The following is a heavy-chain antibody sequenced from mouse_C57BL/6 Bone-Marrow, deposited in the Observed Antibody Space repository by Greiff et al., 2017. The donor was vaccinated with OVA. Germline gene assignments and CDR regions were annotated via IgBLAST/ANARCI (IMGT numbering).Heavy chain of an antibody. Sequence: QVQLKQSGPELVKPGASVKISCKASGYSFTSYYIHWVKQRPGQGLEWIGWIYPGSGNTKYNEKFKGKATLTADTSSSTAYMQLSSLTSEDSAVYYCARLGDYYAMDYWGQGTSVTVSS. CDR1: GYSFTSYY. CDR3: ARLGDYYAMDY. V-gene: IGHV1-66*01. J-gene: IGHJ4*01. D-gene: IGHD3-3*01. CDR2: IYPGSGNT.